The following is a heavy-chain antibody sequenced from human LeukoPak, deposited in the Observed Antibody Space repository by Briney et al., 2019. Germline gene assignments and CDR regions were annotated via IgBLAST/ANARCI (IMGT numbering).Heavy chain of an antibody. CDR1: GFTFTNIA. D-gene: IGHD3/OR15-3a*01. V-gene: IGHV3-23*01. J-gene: IGHJ4*02. Sequence: SGGSLRLSCAASGFTFTNIAMTWVRQPPGERLEWVSTISGSGESTYYTDSLKGRFTISRDNTKNTVYLHMNSLRAEDTAVYYCARVNGPVLTGKLDWGAQGPLVTVSS. CDR2: ISGSGEST. CDR3: ARVNGPVLTGKLDW.